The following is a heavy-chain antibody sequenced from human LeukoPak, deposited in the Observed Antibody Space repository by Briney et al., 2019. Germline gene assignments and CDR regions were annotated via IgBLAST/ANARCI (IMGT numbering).Heavy chain of an antibody. CDR3: ARLPNVYYYYYMGV. CDR1: GGCISNSSYY. J-gene: IGHJ6*03. Sequence: SETLSLTCSVSGGCISNSSYYWGWIRQPPGKGLEWIGSIYYSGSTYYNPSLKSQVTISVDTSKNQFSLKLSSVTAADTAVYYCARLPNVYYYYYMGVWGKGTTVTVSS. V-gene: IGHV4-39*01. CDR2: IYYSGST.